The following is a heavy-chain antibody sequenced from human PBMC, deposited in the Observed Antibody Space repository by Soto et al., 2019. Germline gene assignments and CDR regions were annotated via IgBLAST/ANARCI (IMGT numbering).Heavy chain of an antibody. Sequence: SETLSLTCTVSGGSISSSSYYWGWIRQPPGKGLEWIGSIYYSGSTYYNPSLESRVTISVDTSKNQFSLKLSSVTAADTAVYYCARQAVAGWFDPWGQGTLVTVSS. V-gene: IGHV4-39*01. CDR1: GGSISSSSYY. J-gene: IGHJ5*02. D-gene: IGHD2-15*01. CDR3: ARQAVAGWFDP. CDR2: IYYSGST.